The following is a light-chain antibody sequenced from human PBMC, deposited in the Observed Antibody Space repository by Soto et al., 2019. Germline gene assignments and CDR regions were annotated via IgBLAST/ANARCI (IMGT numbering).Light chain of an antibody. V-gene: IGKV1-33*01. J-gene: IGKJ2*01. CDR1: QVITEY. CDR2: DIS. CDR3: QQYENLPYT. Sequence: DIQMTQSASSLSAAVGDRVTITCQTSQVITEYLNWYQQKPGKAPKLVIYDISTLEIGVPSRFSGGGSETKFTFTISGLQPEDIATYYCQQYENLPYTFGQGTKLEI.